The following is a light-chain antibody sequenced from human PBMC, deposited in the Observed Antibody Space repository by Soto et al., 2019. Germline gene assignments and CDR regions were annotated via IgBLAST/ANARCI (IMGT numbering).Light chain of an antibody. Sequence: VLTXPPSASGTPGQRVTISCSGSSSNIGSNTVNWYQQLPGTAPKLLIYSNNQRPSGVPDRFSGSKSGTSASLAISGLHSEDEADYYCAAWDDSLNGYVFGTGTKVTVL. CDR1: SSNIGSNT. V-gene: IGLV1-44*01. CDR2: SNN. CDR3: AAWDDSLNGYV. J-gene: IGLJ1*01.